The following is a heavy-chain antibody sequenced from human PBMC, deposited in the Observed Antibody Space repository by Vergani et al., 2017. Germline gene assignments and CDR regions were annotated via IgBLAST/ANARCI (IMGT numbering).Heavy chain of an antibody. D-gene: IGHD3-9*01. Sequence: QVQLVESGGGVVQPGRSLRLSCAASGFTFSSYGMHWVRQAPGKGLEWVAVIWYDGSNKYYADSVKGRFTISRDNSKTTLYLQMNSLRAEDTAVYFCAREPTYYDILTGHRPSYYMDVWGKGTTVTVSS. J-gene: IGHJ6*03. CDR2: IWYDGSNK. CDR1: GFTFSSYG. V-gene: IGHV3-33*01. CDR3: AREPTYYDILTGHRPSYYMDV.